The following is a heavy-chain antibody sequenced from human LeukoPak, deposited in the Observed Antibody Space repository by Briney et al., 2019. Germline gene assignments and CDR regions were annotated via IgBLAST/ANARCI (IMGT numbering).Heavy chain of an antibody. J-gene: IGHJ5*02. CDR3: ARDRGSYLNWFAP. V-gene: IGHV3-30*03. Sequence: GGSLRLSCAASGFTFSSSGMHWVRQARGKGPEWVALISSHGRNKLYADSVKGRFTISRDNSKNTLYLQMDSLRPEDTAVYSCARDRGSYLNWFAPWGQGTLVTVSS. CDR1: GFTFSSSG. D-gene: IGHD1-26*01. CDR2: ISSHGRNK.